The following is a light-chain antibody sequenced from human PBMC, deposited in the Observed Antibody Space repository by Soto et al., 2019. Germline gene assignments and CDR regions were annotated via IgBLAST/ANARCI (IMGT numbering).Light chain of an antibody. V-gene: IGLV7-46*01. CDR1: TGAVTGDHF. CDR2: ETS. J-gene: IGLJ3*02. Sequence: QAVVTQEPSLTVSPGGTVTLTCDSSTGAVTGDHFSYWFQQKPGQAPMTLIYETSNRYSWTPARFSGSLLGGRAALTLSGAQPEDEAAYYCLLSYRGASVFGGGTKLTVL. CDR3: LLSYRGASV.